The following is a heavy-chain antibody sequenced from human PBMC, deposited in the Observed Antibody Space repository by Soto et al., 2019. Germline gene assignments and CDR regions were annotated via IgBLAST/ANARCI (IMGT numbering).Heavy chain of an antibody. V-gene: IGHV3-23*01. Sequence: GGSLRLSCAASGFTFSSYAMGWVRQAPGKGLEWVSAISGSGGSAYYADSVKGRFTISRDNSTNTLYLQMNSLRAEDTAVYYCAKEGIAATIFSFDSWSQGTLVTVSS. CDR2: ISGSGGSA. J-gene: IGHJ4*02. CDR1: GFTFSSYA. D-gene: IGHD6-25*01. CDR3: AKEGIAATIFSFDS.